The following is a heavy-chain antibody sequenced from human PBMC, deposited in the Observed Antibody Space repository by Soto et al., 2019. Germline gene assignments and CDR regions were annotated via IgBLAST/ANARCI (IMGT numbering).Heavy chain of an antibody. Sequence: GGSLRLSCAASGFTFSSYWMSWVRQAPGKGLEWVANINQDGSAKYYVDSVKGRFTISRDNAQFSLKLMSLSAADTAVYYCGRLEGLATISYYFDYWGQGALVTVSS. CDR1: GFTFSSYW. J-gene: IGHJ4*02. CDR2: INQDGSAK. V-gene: IGHV3-7*01. CDR3: GRLEGLATISYYFDY. D-gene: IGHD3-9*01.